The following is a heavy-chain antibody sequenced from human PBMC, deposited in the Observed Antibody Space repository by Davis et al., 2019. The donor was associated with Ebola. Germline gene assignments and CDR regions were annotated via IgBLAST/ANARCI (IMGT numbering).Heavy chain of an antibody. CDR1: GFTFSSYS. V-gene: IGHV3-48*01. Sequence: GGSLRPSCAAPGFTFSSYSMNWVRQAPGKGLEWVSYISSSSTIYYADSVKGRFTISRHNSKNTLYLQMNTLRAEDTAVYYCASIRYYYYGMDVWGQGTTVTVSS. CDR2: ISSSSTI. J-gene: IGHJ6*02. D-gene: IGHD2-2*02. CDR3: ASIRYYYYGMDV.